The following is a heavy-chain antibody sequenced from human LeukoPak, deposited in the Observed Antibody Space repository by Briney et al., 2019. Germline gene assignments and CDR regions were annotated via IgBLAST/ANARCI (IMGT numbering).Heavy chain of an antibody. D-gene: IGHD6-19*01. CDR1: GFTFSSYS. J-gene: IGHJ2*01. CDR2: IRYDGSNK. V-gene: IGHV3-30*02. CDR3: AREPAVPGTWYFDL. Sequence: GGSLRLSCAASGFTFSSYSMHWVRQAPGKGLEWVAFIRYDGSNKYYADSVKGRFTISRDNSKNTLYLQMNSLRAEDTAVYYCAREPAVPGTWYFDLWGRGTLVTVSS.